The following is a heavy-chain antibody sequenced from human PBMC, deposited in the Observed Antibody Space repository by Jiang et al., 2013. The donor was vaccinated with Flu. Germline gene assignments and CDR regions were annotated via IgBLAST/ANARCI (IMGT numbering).Heavy chain of an antibody. CDR1: GYTFTSYV. Sequence: GAEVKKPGASVKVSCKASGYTFTSYVVHWVRQAPGRGLEWMGWINGGSADTKCSQRFQGRVTITRDTSASTVYMELTSLRSEDTAVYYCARRYGSGSYFDYVGPGNPGHRLL. CDR3: ARRYGSGSYFDY. CDR2: INGGSADT. V-gene: IGHV1-3*01. J-gene: IGHJ4*02. D-gene: IGHD3-10*01.